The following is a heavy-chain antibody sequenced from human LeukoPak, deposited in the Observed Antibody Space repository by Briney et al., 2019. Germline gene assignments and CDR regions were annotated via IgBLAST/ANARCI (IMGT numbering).Heavy chain of an antibody. CDR2: ISYDGSIK. CDR3: ARDQILPRQWLVLRGMDV. D-gene: IGHD6-19*01. J-gene: IGHJ6*02. V-gene: IGHV3-30*04. CDR1: GFTFSSYA. Sequence: QPGRSLRLSCAASGFTFSSYAMHGVRQAPGKGREWVAVISYDGSIKYYADSVKGRFTISRDNSKNTLYLQMNSLRAEDTAVYYCARDQILPRQWLVLRGMDVWGQGTTVTVSS.